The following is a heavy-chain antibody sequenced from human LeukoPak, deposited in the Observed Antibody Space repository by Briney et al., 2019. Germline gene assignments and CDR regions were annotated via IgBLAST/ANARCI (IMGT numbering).Heavy chain of an antibody. CDR2: ISSSSSYI. Sequence: GGSLRLSCAASGFTFSSYSMNWVRQAPGKGLEWVSSISSSSSYIYYADSVKGRFTISRDNAKNSLYLQMNSLRAEDTAVYYCARGSGSGSYYFGVGEYYYYYHMDVWGKGTTVTVSS. CDR1: GFTFSSYS. V-gene: IGHV3-21*01. J-gene: IGHJ6*03. D-gene: IGHD3-10*01. CDR3: ARGSGSGSYYFGVGEYYYYYHMDV.